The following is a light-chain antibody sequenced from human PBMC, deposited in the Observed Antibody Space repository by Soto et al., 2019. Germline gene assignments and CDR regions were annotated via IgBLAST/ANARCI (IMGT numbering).Light chain of an antibody. V-gene: IGKV1-39*01. J-gene: IGKJ4*01. CDR1: QNINSD. Sequence: DIPMTQSPSSLSASVGDRVTITCRASQNINSDLNWYQQKPGKAPKLLIYAASTLQSGVPSRFSGSGSGTDFTLTINSLQPEDFATYYCQQSYSLMTFGGGTKVEIK. CDR2: AAS. CDR3: QQSYSLMT.